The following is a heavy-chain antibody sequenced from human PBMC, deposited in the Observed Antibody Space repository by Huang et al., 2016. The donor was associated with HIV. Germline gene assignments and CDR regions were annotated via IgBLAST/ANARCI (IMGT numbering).Heavy chain of an antibody. V-gene: IGHV5-51*03. CDR2: IYPGDAQT. D-gene: IGHD1-26*01. CDR1: GYIFTNYW. CDR3: ARSVVGSQANWFDP. J-gene: IGHJ5*02. Sequence: EVQLVQSGADVKKPGESLKISCNISGYIFTNYWIGWVRQMPGKGLEWMGCIYPGDAQTRYNPSFQGHVTFSVDKSINTAYLQWRSLRSSDSAMYYCARSVVGSQANWFDPWGQGTLVTVSS.